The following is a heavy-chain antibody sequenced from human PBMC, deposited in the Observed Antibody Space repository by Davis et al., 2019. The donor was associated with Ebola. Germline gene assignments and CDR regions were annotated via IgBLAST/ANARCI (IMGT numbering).Heavy chain of an antibody. CDR1: GGSISSYY. V-gene: IGHV4-59*01. J-gene: IGHJ5*02. Sequence: MPSETLSLTCTVSGGSISSYYWTWIRQPPGKGLEWMGHLSYGGSPNYNPSLKSRVTISLDTSKNQLSLRLISVTAADTAVYYCARLSPLGLRLGETYNWFDPWGPGTLVTVSS. CDR2: LSYGGSP. D-gene: IGHD3-16*01. CDR3: ARLSPLGLRLGETYNWFDP.